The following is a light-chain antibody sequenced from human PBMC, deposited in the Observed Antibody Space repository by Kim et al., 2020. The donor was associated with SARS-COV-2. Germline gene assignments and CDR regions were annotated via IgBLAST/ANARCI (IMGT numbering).Light chain of an antibody. J-gene: IGKJ5*01. CDR3: QQYGSSPH. CDR1: QSLSSSY. V-gene: IGKV3-20*01. Sequence: ENELTQSPGSLSLSPGERATLSCKASQSLSSSYLAWYQHKPGQAPRRLIYGVSTRATGIPDRFSGSGSGTDFTLTISRLDPEDFAVYYCQQYGSSPHFGQGTRLEIK. CDR2: GVS.